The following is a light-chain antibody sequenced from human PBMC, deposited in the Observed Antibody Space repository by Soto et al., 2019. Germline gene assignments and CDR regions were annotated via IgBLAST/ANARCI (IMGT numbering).Light chain of an antibody. CDR1: QSVSSIY. J-gene: IGKJ1*01. V-gene: IGKV3-20*01. Sequence: EIVLRQSPGTLSLSPGERATLSCRASQSVSSIYLGWYQQKPGQAPRLLIYGASSRATGIPDRFSGSGSGTDFTLTISRLEPEDFAVYYCQQYGDSTGWTFGQGTKVDIK. CDR2: GAS. CDR3: QQYGDSTGWT.